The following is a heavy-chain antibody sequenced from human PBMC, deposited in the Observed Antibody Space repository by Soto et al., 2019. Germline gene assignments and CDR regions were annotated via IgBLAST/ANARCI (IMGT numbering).Heavy chain of an antibody. J-gene: IGHJ4*02. CDR2: ISYDGSNK. D-gene: IGHD6-19*01. Sequence: QVQLVESGGGVVQPGRSLRLSCAASGFTFSSYGMHWVRQAPGKGLEWVAVISYDGSNKYYADSVKGRFTISRDNSKNTLYLQMNSLRAEDTVVYYCAKEPAVAAFFLSYWGQGTLVTVSS. CDR1: GFTFSSYG. V-gene: IGHV3-30*18. CDR3: AKEPAVAAFFLSY.